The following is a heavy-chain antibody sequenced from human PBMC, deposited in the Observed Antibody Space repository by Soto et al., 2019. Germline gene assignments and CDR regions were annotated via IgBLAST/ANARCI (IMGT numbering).Heavy chain of an antibody. J-gene: IGHJ4*02. Sequence: SQTLSLTCAISGDSVSSNSAAWNWIRQSPSRGLEWLGRTYYRSKWYNDYAVSVKSRITINPDTSKNQFSLQLNSVTPEDTAVYYCARGVGITIFGVVILDYWGQGTLVTVSS. V-gene: IGHV6-1*01. D-gene: IGHD3-3*01. CDR3: ARGVGITIFGVVILDY. CDR2: TYYRSKWYN. CDR1: GDSVSSNSAA.